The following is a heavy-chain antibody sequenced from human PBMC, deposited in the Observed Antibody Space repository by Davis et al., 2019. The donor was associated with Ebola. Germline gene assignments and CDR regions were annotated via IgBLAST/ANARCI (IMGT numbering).Heavy chain of an antibody. CDR2: IYNSERT. V-gene: IGHV4-61*01. Sequence: PSQTLSPTCPLSTGSASSGSYYWSWIRQPPGKGLEWFGNIYNSERTNYNLSLKTRVAISLDTSKNQFSLKLTSVTAADTAVYYCARGRGNSYGYWGQGTLVTVSS. CDR1: TGSASSGSYY. J-gene: IGHJ4*02. CDR3: ARGRGNSYGY. D-gene: IGHD4-23*01.